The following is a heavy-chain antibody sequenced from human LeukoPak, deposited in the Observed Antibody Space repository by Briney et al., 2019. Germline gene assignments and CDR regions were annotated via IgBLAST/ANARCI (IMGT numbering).Heavy chain of an antibody. CDR1: GGSISSYY. CDR2: IYYSGST. J-gene: IGHJ3*02. D-gene: IGHD5-24*01. V-gene: IGHV4-59*01. CDR3: ARGRRDGYNSGAFDI. Sequence: PSETLSLTCTVSGGSISSYYWSWIRQPPGKGLEWIGYIYYSGSTNYNPSLKSRVTISVDTSKNQFSLKLSSVTAADTAVYFCARGRRDGYNSGAFDIWGQGTMVTVSS.